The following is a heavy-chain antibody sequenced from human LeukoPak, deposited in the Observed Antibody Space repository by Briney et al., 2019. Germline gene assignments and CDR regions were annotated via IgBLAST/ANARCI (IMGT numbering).Heavy chain of an antibody. CDR1: AGSISSSSYY. Sequence: PSETLSLTCTVSAGSISSSSYYWGWIRQPPGKGLEWIGSIYYSGSTYYNPSLQSRVTISVDTSKNQFSLKLSSVTAADTAVYYCARHVRNGDYWDYWGQGTLVTVSS. CDR3: ARHVRNGDYWDY. CDR2: IYYSGST. D-gene: IGHD4-17*01. V-gene: IGHV4-39*01. J-gene: IGHJ4*02.